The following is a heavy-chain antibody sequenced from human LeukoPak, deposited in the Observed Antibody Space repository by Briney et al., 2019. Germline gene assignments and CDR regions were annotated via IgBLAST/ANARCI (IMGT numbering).Heavy chain of an antibody. CDR2: ISPNGGST. V-gene: IGHV3-64D*06. Sequence: GGSLRLSCAASGFSFSNHGMHWVRQAPGKGLEYVSAISPNGGSTYYADSVKGRFSISRDNSKNTLYLQMSSLRAEDTAVYYCVPKGTEGYWGQGTLVTVSS. CDR1: GFSFSNHG. CDR3: VPKGTEGY. J-gene: IGHJ4*02.